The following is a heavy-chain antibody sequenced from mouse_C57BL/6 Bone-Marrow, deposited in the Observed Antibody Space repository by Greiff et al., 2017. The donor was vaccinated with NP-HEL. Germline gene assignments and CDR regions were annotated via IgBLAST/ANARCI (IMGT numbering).Heavy chain of an antibody. CDR2: IYPGSGNT. V-gene: IGHV1-76*01. J-gene: IGHJ1*03. Sequence: QVQLKQSGAELVRPGASVKLSCKASGYTFTDYYINWVKQRPGQGLEWIARIYPGSGNTYYNEKFKGKATLTAEKSSSTAYMQLSSLTSEDSAVYFCAKKARLFWYFDVWGTGTTVTVSS. CDR1: GYTFTDYY. CDR3: AKKARLFWYFDV.